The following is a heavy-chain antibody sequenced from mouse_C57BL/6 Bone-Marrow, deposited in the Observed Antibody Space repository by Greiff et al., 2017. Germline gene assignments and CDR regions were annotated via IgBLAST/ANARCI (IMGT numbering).Heavy chain of an antibody. CDR1: GFSLTSYG. J-gene: IGHJ3*01. CDR3: AKRGSSYGGFAY. CDR2: IWRGGST. D-gene: IGHD1-1*01. V-gene: IGHV2-5*01. Sequence: QVQLQQSGPGLVQPSQSLSITCTVSGFSLTSYGVHLVRQSPGKGLEWLGVIWRGGSTDYNAAFMTKLSITKDNSKSQVFFKMNSLQADDTAIYYCAKRGSSYGGFAYWGQGTLVTVSA.